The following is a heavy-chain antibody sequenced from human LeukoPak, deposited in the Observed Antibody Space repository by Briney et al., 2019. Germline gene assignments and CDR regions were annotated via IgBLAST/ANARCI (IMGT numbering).Heavy chain of an antibody. Sequence: GGSLRLSCAASGFTFSDYNMNWVRQAPGKGLEWVSYITNGGSTIHHADSVKGRFTISRDNAKKTLYLQMNSLRAEDTAIYYCVREKGGFGFVLWGRGTLVTVSS. CDR2: ITNGGSTI. D-gene: IGHD3-16*01. J-gene: IGHJ4*02. V-gene: IGHV3-11*04. CDR1: GFTFSDYN. CDR3: VREKGGFGFVL.